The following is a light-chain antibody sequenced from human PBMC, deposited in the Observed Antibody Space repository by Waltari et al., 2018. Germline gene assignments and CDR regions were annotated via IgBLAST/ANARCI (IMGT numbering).Light chain of an antibody. CDR2: AAS. V-gene: IGKV3-20*01. CDR3: QNHERLPAT. Sequence: VLTQSPGTLSLSPGERATLSCRASQSISKYLVWYQQRPGHAPRRLIYAASTRATGIPDRFSGSGFGTDFTLTISRLEPEDLAMYYCQNHERLPATFGQGTKVEIK. CDR1: QSISKY. J-gene: IGKJ1*01.